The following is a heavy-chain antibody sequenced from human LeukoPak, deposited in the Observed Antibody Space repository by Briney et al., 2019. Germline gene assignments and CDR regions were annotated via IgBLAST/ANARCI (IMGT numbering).Heavy chain of an antibody. V-gene: IGHV3-30-3*01. J-gene: IGHJ6*03. Sequence: PGGSLRLSCAASGFTFSSYAMHWVRQAPGKGLEWVAVISYDGSNKYYADSVKGRFTISRDNSKNTLYLQMNSLRAEDTAVYYCAKDGVVIARYYYYYYMDVWGKGTTVTVSS. CDR2: ISYDGSNK. CDR1: GFTFSSYA. D-gene: IGHD2-21*01. CDR3: AKDGVVIARYYYYYYMDV.